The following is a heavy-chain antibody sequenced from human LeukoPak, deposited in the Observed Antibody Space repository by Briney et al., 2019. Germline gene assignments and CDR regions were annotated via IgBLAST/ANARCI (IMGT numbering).Heavy chain of an antibody. CDR2: IKEDESQR. CDR3: ARGRAVDV. CDR1: RFRITNNW. V-gene: IGHV3-7*03. Sequence: GGSLRLSCVAASRFRITNNWMTWIRRAPGKGLEWVANIKEDESQRYYLGSVKGRFTISRDNTKSSVYLQMNSLRVEDTALYYCARGRAVDVWGQGTMVTVST. J-gene: IGHJ3*01. D-gene: IGHD3-10*01.